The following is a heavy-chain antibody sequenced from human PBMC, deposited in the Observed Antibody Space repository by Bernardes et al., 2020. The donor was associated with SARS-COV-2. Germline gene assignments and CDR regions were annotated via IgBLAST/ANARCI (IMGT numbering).Heavy chain of an antibody. CDR1: GGSISSYY. Sequence: SETLSLTRTVSGGSISSYYWSWIRQPPGKGLEWIGYIYYSGSTNYNPSLKSRVTISVDTSKNQFSLKLSSVTAADTAVYYCARETRLKNYDYVWGSYRKYYYYYYGMDVWGQGTTVTVSS. J-gene: IGHJ6*02. D-gene: IGHD3-16*02. CDR3: ARETRLKNYDYVWGSYRKYYYYYYGMDV. V-gene: IGHV4-59*01. CDR2: IYYSGST.